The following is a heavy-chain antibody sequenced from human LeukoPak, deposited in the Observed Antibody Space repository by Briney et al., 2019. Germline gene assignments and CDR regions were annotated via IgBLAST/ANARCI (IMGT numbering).Heavy chain of an antibody. D-gene: IGHD3-22*01. V-gene: IGHV4-59*10. CDR1: GGSFIGYY. Sequence: PSETLSLTCAVYGGSFIGYYWSWIRQPAGKGLESIGHISTSGSTNYNPSLKSRVTMSVDTSKNQFSPKLSSVTAADTAVYYCARVRYSDSSVLTRKRSYYFDYWGQGTLVTVSS. CDR2: ISTSGST. J-gene: IGHJ4*02. CDR3: ARVRYSDSSVLTRKRSYYFDY.